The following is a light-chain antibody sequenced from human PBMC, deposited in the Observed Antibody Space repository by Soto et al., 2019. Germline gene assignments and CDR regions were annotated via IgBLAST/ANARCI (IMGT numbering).Light chain of an antibody. Sequence: EIVLTQSPGTLSLSPGERATLSCRASQSVSSSHLAWYQQKPGQAPRLLIYGASSRASGIPDRFSGSGSGTDFTLTISRLGPEDSAVYYCQQFSTSSYTFGQGTNLEIK. CDR2: GAS. J-gene: IGKJ2*01. CDR1: QSVSSSH. V-gene: IGKV3-20*01. CDR3: QQFSTSSYT.